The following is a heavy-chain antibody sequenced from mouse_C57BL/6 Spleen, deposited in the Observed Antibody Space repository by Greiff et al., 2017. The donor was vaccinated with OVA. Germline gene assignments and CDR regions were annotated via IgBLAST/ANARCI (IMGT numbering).Heavy chain of an antibody. J-gene: IGHJ3*01. CDR1: GYTFTSYW. V-gene: IGHV1-55*01. Sequence: QVQLQQSGAELVKPGASVKMSCKASGYTFTSYWITWVKQRPGQGLEWIGDIYPGSGSTNYNEKFKSKATLTVDTSSSTAYMQLSSLTSEDSAVYYCARSGEGTAWFAYWGQGTLVTVSA. CDR3: ARSGEGTAWFAY. D-gene: IGHD2-14*01. CDR2: IYPGSGST.